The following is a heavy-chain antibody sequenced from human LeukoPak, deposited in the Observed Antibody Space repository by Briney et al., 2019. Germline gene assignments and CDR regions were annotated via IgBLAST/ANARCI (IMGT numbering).Heavy chain of an antibody. CDR3: GKTTVGYSSGQKPAWPVDY. V-gene: IGHV3-23*01. Sequence: GGSLRLSCDASGFTFGSHAMYWVRQAPGKGLEWVAGIFGSGGSPHYADSVKGRFIISRDNPRNTVYLQINSLRDEDTAVYYCGKTTVGYSSGQKPAWPVDYWGQGTLVTVSS. CDR2: IFGSGGSP. CDR1: GFTFGSHA. J-gene: IGHJ4*02. D-gene: IGHD5-18*01.